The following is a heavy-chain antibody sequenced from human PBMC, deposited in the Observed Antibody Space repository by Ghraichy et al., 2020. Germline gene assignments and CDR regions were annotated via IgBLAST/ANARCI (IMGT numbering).Heavy chain of an antibody. CDR2: ISGSGGST. CDR1: GFSFSSYV. J-gene: IGHJ4*02. V-gene: IGHV3-23*01. D-gene: IGHD6-13*01. CDR3: AKVEYSTPGNYFDY. Sequence: GGSLRLSCAGSGFSFSSYVMSWVRQAPGKGLEWVSGISGSGGSTYYADSVRGRFTISRDNSKNSLGLQLSSLRAEDTAVYFCAKVEYSTPGNYFDYWGQGXLVTXSX.